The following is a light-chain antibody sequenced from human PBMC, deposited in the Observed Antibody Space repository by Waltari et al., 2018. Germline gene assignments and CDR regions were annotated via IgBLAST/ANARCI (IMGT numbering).Light chain of an antibody. V-gene: IGLV2-8*01. CDR2: EVN. CDR1: SSDIGGYNH. Sequence: QSALTQPPSASGSPGQSVTISCTGTSSDIGGYNHVSWYQQYPGKAPKLMIYEVNKRPPGFPDRFSGSKSGNTASLIVSGLQAYDEADYHCGSYAGSTGWVFGGGTKLTVL. J-gene: IGLJ3*02. CDR3: GSYAGSTGWV.